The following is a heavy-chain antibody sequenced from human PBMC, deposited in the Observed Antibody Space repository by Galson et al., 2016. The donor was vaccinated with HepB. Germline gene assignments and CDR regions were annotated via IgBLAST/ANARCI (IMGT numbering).Heavy chain of an antibody. V-gene: IGHV3-33*08. CDR3: AREGYYYDNSFFRRENAFDI. Sequence: SLRLSCATSGFTFNNYGINWVRQTPGKGLEWVAVISYDGNNRHYADAVKGRFTISRDSSTNTVYQQMNSLRAEDTAVYYCAREGYYYDNSFFRRENAFDIWSQGTMVTVSS. D-gene: IGHD3-22*01. CDR2: ISYDGNNR. CDR1: GFTFNNYG. J-gene: IGHJ3*02.